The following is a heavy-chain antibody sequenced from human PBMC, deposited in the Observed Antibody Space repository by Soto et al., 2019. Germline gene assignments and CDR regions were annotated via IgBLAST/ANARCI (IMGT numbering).Heavy chain of an antibody. J-gene: IGHJ6*02. CDR3: TTESYSSSWYSLYYGMDV. CDR2: IKSKTDGGTT. D-gene: IGHD6-13*01. CDR1: GFTFSNAW. V-gene: IGHV3-15*07. Sequence: GGSLRLSCAASGFTFSNAWMNWVRQAPGKGLEWVGRIKSKTDGGTTDYAAPVKGRFTISRDDSKNTLYLQMNSLKTEDTAVYYCTTESYSSSWYSLYYGMDVWGQGTTVTVSS.